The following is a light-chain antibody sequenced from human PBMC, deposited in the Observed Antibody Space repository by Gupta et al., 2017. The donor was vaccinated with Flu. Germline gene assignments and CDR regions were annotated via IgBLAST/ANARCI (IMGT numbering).Light chain of an antibody. CDR1: SSDVGAYDF. CDR2: EVN. Sequence: QSALLQPPSPSGSPGQSATLSCPGASSDVGAYDFVSWYQQHPGKAPKLIINEVNKRPSGAPDRFSGSKSGYTASLTVSGLQADDEADYYCSTYAGTYVPFVFGTGTKVTVL. V-gene: IGLV2-8*01. CDR3: STYAGTYVPFV. J-gene: IGLJ1*01.